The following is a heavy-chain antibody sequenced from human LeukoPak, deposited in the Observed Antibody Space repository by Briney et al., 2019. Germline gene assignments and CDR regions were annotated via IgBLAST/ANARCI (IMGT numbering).Heavy chain of an antibody. CDR1: GFTVSSNY. D-gene: IGHD3-22*01. V-gene: IGHV3-66*01. CDR2: IYSGGST. J-gene: IGHJ4*02. CDR3: ARDGNYYDSSGPEDY. Sequence: QPGGSLRLSCAASGFTVSSNYMSWVRQAPGKGLEWVSVIYSGGSTYYADSVKGRFTISRDNSKNTLYLQMNSLRAEGTAVYYCARDGNYYDSSGPEDYWGQGTLVTVSS.